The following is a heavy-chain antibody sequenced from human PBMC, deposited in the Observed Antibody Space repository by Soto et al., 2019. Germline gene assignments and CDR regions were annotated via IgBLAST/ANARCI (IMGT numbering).Heavy chain of an antibody. CDR1: GFTFSSYS. CDR2: ISSSSSYI. V-gene: IGHV3-21*01. D-gene: IGHD1-26*01. Sequence: GGSLRLSCAASGFTFSSYSMNWVRQAPGKGLEWVSSISSSSSYIYYADSVKGRFTISRDNAKNSLYLQMNSLRAEDTAVYYCASPRVGATDFDYWGQGTLVTVSS. CDR3: ASPRVGATDFDY. J-gene: IGHJ4*02.